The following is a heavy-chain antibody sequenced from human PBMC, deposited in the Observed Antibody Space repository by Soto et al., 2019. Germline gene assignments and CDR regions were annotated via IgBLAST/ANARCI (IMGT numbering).Heavy chain of an antibody. Sequence: GGSLRLSCTASGVTFSDYGMHWVRQAPGKGLEWVAVIWSAGNKKYYAESVKGPFTAFRENSKDTLHLQMNNPRAEDTADYCWERVAEPRGFCSTYSQDYGLDVWGQGTTVTVSS. D-gene: IGHD2-2*01. CDR3: ERVAEPRGFCSTYSQDYGLDV. J-gene: IGHJ6*02. CDR1: GVTFSDYG. CDR2: IWSAGNKK. V-gene: IGHV3-33*08.